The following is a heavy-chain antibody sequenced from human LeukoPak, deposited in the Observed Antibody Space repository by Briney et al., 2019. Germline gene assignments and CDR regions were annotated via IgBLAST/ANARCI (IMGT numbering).Heavy chain of an antibody. J-gene: IGHJ4*02. V-gene: IGHV5-51*01. Sequence: GESLKISCKGSGYSFTSYWIGWVRQMPRKGLEWMGIIYPGDSDTRYSPSFQGQVTISADKSISTAYLQWSSLKASDTAMYYCARRPQEDYYDSSGYLDYFDYWGQGTLVTVSS. CDR3: ARRPQEDYYDSSGYLDYFDY. CDR2: IYPGDSDT. CDR1: GYSFTSYW. D-gene: IGHD3-22*01.